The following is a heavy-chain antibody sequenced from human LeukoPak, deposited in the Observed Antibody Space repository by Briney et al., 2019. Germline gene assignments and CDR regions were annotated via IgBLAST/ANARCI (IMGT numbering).Heavy chain of an antibody. Sequence: SETLSLTCTVSGGSISSHYWSWNRQPPGKGLEWIGYIYYSGSINYNPSLKSRVTISVDTSKNQFSLKLSSVTAADTAVYYCARVGPRSGYYYYYFDYWGQGTLVTVSS. CDR3: ARVGPRSGYYYYYFDY. CDR1: GGSISSHY. CDR2: IYYSGSI. D-gene: IGHD3-22*01. J-gene: IGHJ4*02. V-gene: IGHV4-59*11.